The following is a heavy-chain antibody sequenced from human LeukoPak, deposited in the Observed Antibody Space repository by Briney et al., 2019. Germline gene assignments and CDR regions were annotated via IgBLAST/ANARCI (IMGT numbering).Heavy chain of an antibody. CDR1: GYSISSGYY. CDR2: IYHSGST. J-gene: IGHJ4*02. V-gene: IGHV4-38-2*02. Sequence: SETLSLTCTVSGYSISSGYYWGWIRQPPGKGLEWIGSIYHSGSTYYNPSLKSRVTISVDTSKNQFSLKLSSVTAADTAVYYCARDGSSGYGSLDYWGQGTLVTVSS. D-gene: IGHD5-12*01. CDR3: ARDGSSGYGSLDY.